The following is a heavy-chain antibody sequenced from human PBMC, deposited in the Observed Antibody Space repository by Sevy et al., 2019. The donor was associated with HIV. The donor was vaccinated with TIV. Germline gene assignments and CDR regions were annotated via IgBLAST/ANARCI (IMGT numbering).Heavy chain of an antibody. CDR3: AGPTLTYSSGWSYYDS. D-gene: IGHD6-19*01. CDR1: GASINSSGYY. CDR2: INYSGST. J-gene: IGHJ4*02. Sequence: SETLSLTCTVSGASINSSGYYWGWIRQPPGKGLEWIASINYSGSTFYNPSLKSRVTISSDTSKNQFSLKLNSVTAADTAIYYCAGPTLTYSSGWSYYDSWGQGTVVTVSS. V-gene: IGHV4-39*01.